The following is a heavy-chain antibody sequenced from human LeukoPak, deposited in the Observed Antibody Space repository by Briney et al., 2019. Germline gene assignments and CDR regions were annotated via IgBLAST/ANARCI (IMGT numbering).Heavy chain of an antibody. CDR3: ARDGGYCSSTSCYFTRYGMDV. CDR2: IWYDGSNK. D-gene: IGHD2-2*01. CDR1: GFTFSSYG. V-gene: IGHV3-33*01. Sequence: GGSLRLSCAASGFTFSSYGMHWVRQAPGKGLEWVAVIWYDGSNKYYADSVKGRFTISGDNSKNTLYLQMNSLRAEDTAVYYCARDGGYCSSTSCYFTRYGMDVWGQGTTVTVSS. J-gene: IGHJ6*02.